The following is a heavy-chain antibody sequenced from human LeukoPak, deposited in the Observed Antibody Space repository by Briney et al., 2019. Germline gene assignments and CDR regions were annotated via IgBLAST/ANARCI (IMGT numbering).Heavy chain of an antibody. CDR1: GASISSYY. V-gene: IGHV4-4*07. Sequence: PSETLSLTCTVSGASISSYYYNWIRQTAGRGLEWIGRPYISGSTDYNPSLKSRVTISVDTSKNQFSLKLSSVTAADTAVYYCARGSGAPIAAAGTRRGGRIDYWGQGTLVTVSS. D-gene: IGHD6-13*01. J-gene: IGHJ4*02. CDR2: PYISGST. CDR3: ARGSGAPIAAAGTRRGGRIDY.